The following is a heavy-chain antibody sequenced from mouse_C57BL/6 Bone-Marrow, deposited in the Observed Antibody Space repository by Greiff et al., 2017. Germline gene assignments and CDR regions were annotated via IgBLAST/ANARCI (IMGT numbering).Heavy chain of an antibody. CDR3: AREGWLRRGRRYFDY. V-gene: IGHV5-4*01. CDR2: ISDGGSYT. D-gene: IGHD2-2*01. Sequence: EVQGVESGGGLVKPGGSLKLSCAASGFTFSSYAMSWVRQTPEQRLEWVATISDGGSYTYYPDNVKGRFTISRDNAKNNLYLQMSHLKSEDTAMYYCAREGWLRRGRRYFDYWGQGTTLTVSS. J-gene: IGHJ2*01. CDR1: GFTFSSYA.